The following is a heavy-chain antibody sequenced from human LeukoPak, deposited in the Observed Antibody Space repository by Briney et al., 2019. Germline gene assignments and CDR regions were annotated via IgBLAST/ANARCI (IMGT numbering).Heavy chain of an antibody. CDR3: ARNVSRGEPGGASDI. D-gene: IGHD3-16*01. CDR1: GGAISGRRDY. J-gene: IGHJ3*02. Sequence: SETLSLTCTVSGGAISGRRDYWGWIRQPPGKGLEWIASIYYSGSTHYNPSLKSRVTISVDTSRNQFSLELRTATAADSAIYYCARNVSRGEPGGASDIWGQGTMVTVSS. V-gene: IGHV4-39*01. CDR2: IYYSGST.